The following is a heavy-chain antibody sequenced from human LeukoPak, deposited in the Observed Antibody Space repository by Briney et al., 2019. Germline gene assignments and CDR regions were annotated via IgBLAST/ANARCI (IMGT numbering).Heavy chain of an antibody. Sequence: GGSLRLSCAASGFTFDDYGMSWVRQAPGKGLEWVSGINWNGGSTGYADSVKGRFTISRDNAKNSQYLQMNSLRAEDTALYYCAIGSELVDGYFDYWGQGTLVTVSS. V-gene: IGHV3-20*04. J-gene: IGHJ4*02. CDR2: INWNGGST. CDR3: AIGSELVDGYFDY. CDR1: GFTFDDYG. D-gene: IGHD1-26*01.